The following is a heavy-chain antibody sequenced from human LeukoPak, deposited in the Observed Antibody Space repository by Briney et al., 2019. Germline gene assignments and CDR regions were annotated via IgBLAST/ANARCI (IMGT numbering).Heavy chain of an antibody. D-gene: IGHD2-21*02. J-gene: IGHJ4*02. CDR3: TRSVVTTADFDY. V-gene: IGHV3-30*01. CDR2: ISHDGSNK. Sequence: PEGSLRLSCAASGFIFSSYPMHWVRQAPGLGLQWVAVISHDGSNKFDEDSVKGRFTISRDNSKSTLYLHLNIPRPEDTAMYYCTRSVVTTADFDYWGQGTLVTVSS. CDR1: GFIFSSYP.